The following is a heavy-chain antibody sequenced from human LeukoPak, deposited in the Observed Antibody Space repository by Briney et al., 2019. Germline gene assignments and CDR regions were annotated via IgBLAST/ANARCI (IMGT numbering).Heavy chain of an antibody. CDR2: IYTSGST. V-gene: IGHV4-61*02. CDR3: ARDLGGYNSLYAFAI. CDR1: GDSISSGSYY. D-gene: IGHD5-24*01. J-gene: IGHJ3*02. Sequence: SETLSLTCTVSGDSISSGSYYWIWIRQPAGKGLEWIGRIYTSGSTNYNPSLKSRVTISVDTSKNQFSLKLSSVTAADTAVYYCARDLGGYNSLYAFAIWGQGTMVAVSS.